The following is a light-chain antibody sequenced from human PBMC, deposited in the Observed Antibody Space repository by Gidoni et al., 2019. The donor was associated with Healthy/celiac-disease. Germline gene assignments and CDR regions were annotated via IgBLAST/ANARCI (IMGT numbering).Light chain of an antibody. CDR1: SLRSDY. J-gene: IGLJ2*01. CDR2: GKN. V-gene: IGLV3-19*01. CDR3: NSRDSSGNHLV. Sequence: SSELTQAPAVSVALGQTVRITCQGDSLRSDYASWYQQKPGQAPVLVIYGKNNRPSGIPDRFSGSSSGNTASLTITGAQAEDEADYYGNSRDSSGNHLVFGGGTKLTVL.